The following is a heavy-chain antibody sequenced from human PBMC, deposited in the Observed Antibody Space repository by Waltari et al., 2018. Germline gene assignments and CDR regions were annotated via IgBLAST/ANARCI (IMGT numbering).Heavy chain of an antibody. CDR2: IYYSGST. CDR3: ARRDTALLFDY. J-gene: IGHJ4*02. D-gene: IGHD5-18*01. V-gene: IGHV4-39*01. Sequence: QLQLQESGPGLVKPSETLSLTCPVSGGSITRSSYHWGWIRQPPGKGLEWIGSIYYSGSTYYNPSLKSRVTISVDTSKNQFSLKLSSVTAADTAVYYCARRDTALLFDYWGQGTLVTVSS. CDR1: GGSITRSSYH.